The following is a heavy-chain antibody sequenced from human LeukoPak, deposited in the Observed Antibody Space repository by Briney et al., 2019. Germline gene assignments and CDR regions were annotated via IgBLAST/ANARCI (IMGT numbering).Heavy chain of an antibody. J-gene: IGHJ4*02. D-gene: IGHD5-12*01. Sequence: PGGSLRLSCAASGFTFSDYYMSWIRQAPGKGLEWVSYISSSGSTIYYADSVKGRFTISRDNAKNSLYLQMNSLRAEDTAVYYCAKDGSNGYDLRPYDYWGQGTLVTVSS. CDR3: AKDGSNGYDLRPYDY. CDR1: GFTFSDYY. V-gene: IGHV3-11*01. CDR2: ISSSGSTI.